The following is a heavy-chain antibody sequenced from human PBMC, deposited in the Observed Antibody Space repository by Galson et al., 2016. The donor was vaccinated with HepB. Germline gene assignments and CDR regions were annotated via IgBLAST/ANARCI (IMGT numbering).Heavy chain of an antibody. CDR1: GFTFNTCS. J-gene: IGHJ4*02. D-gene: IGHD3-9*01. Sequence: SLRLSCAASGFTFNTCSMNWVRQAPEKGLEWVSSISGTSTYIYYADSVKGRFTISRDNAKNSLYLQMNNVRAEDTAVYYCARDLRGMIRFFDWSTHFDSWGQGTPVTVSS. CDR2: ISGTSTYI. V-gene: IGHV3-21*01. CDR3: ARDLRGMIRFFDWSTHFDS.